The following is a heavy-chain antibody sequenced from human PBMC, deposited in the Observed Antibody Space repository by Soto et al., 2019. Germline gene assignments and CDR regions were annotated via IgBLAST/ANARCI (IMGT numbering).Heavy chain of an antibody. CDR2: IIPIFGTA. J-gene: IGHJ4*02. D-gene: IGHD3-22*01. V-gene: IGHV1-69*13. Sequence: SVKVSCKASGGTFSSYAISWVRQAPGQGLEWMGGIIPIFGTANYAQKFQGRVTITAGESTSTAYMELSSLRSEDTAVYYCAGATYYYDSSGYRFDYWGQGTLVTVSS. CDR3: AGATYYYDSSGYRFDY. CDR1: GGTFSSYA.